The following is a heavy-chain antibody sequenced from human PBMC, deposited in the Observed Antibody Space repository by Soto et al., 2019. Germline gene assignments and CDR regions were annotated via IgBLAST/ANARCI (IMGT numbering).Heavy chain of an antibody. D-gene: IGHD6-19*01. Sequence: GGSLRLSCAGSWFTFSTYSMNWFRQAPGKGLEWVSYISSSSTYIYYADSVKGRFTISRDNAKNSLYLQMNSLRAEDTAVYYCLLAVARSFAPDYWGQGTLVNGSS. CDR2: ISSSSTYI. CDR3: LLAVARSFAPDY. J-gene: IGHJ4*02. CDR1: WFTFSTYS. V-gene: IGHV3-21*01.